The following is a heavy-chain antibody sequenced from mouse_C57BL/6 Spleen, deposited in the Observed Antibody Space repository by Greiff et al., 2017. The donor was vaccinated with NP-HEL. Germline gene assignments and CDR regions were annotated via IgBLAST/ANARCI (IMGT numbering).Heavy chain of an antibody. Sequence: QVQLKQPGAELVRPGSSVKLSCKASGYTFTSYWMHWVKQRPIQGLEWIGNIDPSDSETHYNQKFKDKATLTVDKSSSTAYMQLSSLTSEDSAVYYCARASSGSHYAMDYWGQGTSVTVSS. CDR2: IDPSDSET. CDR1: GYTFTSYW. D-gene: IGHD3-2*02. V-gene: IGHV1-52*01. CDR3: ARASSGSHYAMDY. J-gene: IGHJ4*01.